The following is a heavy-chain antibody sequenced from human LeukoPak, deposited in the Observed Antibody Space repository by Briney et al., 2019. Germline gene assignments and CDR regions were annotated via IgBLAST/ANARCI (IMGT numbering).Heavy chain of an antibody. D-gene: IGHD6-13*01. CDR2: INAGNGNT. Sequence: AASVNVSCTASGYTFTSYAMHWVRQAPGQRLEWMGWINAGNGNTKYSQKFQGRVTITRDTSASTAYMELSSLRSEDTAVYYCARDLRAAAGDYWGQGTLVTVSS. CDR3: ARDLRAAAGDY. V-gene: IGHV1-3*01. CDR1: GYTFTSYA. J-gene: IGHJ4*02.